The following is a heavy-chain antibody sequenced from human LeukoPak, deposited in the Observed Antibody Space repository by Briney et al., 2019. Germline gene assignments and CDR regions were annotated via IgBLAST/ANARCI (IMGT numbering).Heavy chain of an antibody. J-gene: IGHJ6*02. CDR3: AREKCGGSCYYYYYGMDV. Sequence: PVKVSCKASGGTFSSYAISWVRQAPGQGLEWMGGIIPIFGTANYAQKFQGRVTITADESTSTAYMELSSLRSEDTAVYYCAREKCGGSCYYYYYGMDVWGQGTTVTVSS. V-gene: IGHV1-69*13. D-gene: IGHD2-15*01. CDR1: GGTFSSYA. CDR2: IIPIFGTA.